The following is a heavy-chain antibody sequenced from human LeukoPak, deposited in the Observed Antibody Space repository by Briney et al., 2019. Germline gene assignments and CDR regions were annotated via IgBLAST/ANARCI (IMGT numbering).Heavy chain of an antibody. CDR2: IYHSGST. CDR3: AGGAPGLRWYPFDY. Sequence: SETLSLTCTVSGGSISSSSYYWGWIRQPPGKGLEWLGSIYHSGSTYYNPSLKSRVTISVDTSKNQFSLKLSSVTAADTAVYYCAGGAPGLRWYPFDYWGQGTLVTVSS. J-gene: IGHJ4*02. CDR1: GGSISSSSYY. D-gene: IGHD4-23*01. V-gene: IGHV4-39*07.